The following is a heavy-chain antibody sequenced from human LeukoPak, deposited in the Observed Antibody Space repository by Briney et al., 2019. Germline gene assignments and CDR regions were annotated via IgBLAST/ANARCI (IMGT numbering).Heavy chain of an antibody. Sequence: PSETLSLTCAVYGGSFSGYYWSWIRQPPGKGLEWIGEINHSGSTNYNPSLKSRVTISVDTSKNQFSLKLSSVTAADTAVYYCARLEHGGNGNNWFDPWGQGTLVTVSS. D-gene: IGHD4-23*01. V-gene: IGHV4-34*01. J-gene: IGHJ5*02. CDR3: ARLEHGGNGNNWFDP. CDR1: GGSFSGYY. CDR2: INHSGST.